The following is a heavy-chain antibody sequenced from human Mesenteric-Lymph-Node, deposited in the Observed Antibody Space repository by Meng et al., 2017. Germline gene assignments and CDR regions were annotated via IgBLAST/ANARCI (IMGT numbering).Heavy chain of an antibody. J-gene: IGHJ5*02. V-gene: IGHV1-8*02. CDR2: INPNSGNT. CDR3: ARAFRRSSWSWFDP. CDR1: GYTFTGYH. Sequence: QGQLVQSGAEVRKPGASVKASGKASGYTFTGYHMHGVRQAPGQGLEWMGWINPNSGNTGYAQKFQGRVTMTRNTSISTAYMELSSLRSEDTAVYYCARAFRRSSWSWFDPWGQGTLVTVFS. D-gene: IGHD6-13*01.